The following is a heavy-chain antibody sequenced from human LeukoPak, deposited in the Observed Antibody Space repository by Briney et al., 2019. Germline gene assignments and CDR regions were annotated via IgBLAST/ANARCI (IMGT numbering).Heavy chain of an antibody. J-gene: IGHJ4*02. CDR3: ATQPYSGSRNDY. D-gene: IGHD1-26*01. CDR2: IIPIFGTA. CDR1: GGTFSSYA. Sequence: ASVKVSCKASGGTFSSYAISWVRQAPGQGLEWMGGIIPIFGTANYAQKFQGRVTITADESTSTAYMELSSLRSEDTAVYYCATQPYSGSRNDYWGQGTLVTVSS. V-gene: IGHV1-69*13.